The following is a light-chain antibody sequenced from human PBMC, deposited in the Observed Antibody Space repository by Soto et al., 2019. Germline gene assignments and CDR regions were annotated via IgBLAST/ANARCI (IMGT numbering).Light chain of an antibody. CDR1: QSVCSD. Sequence: ETVMTQSPATLSVSPGDRATLSCRASQSVCSDLAWYQQKRGQAPRLLIYGASTRATGIPARFSGSASGTEFTLTISGLQSEDFAVYYCQQYKNWPPITFGQGTRLEI. J-gene: IGKJ5*01. CDR2: GAS. CDR3: QQYKNWPPIT. V-gene: IGKV3-15*01.